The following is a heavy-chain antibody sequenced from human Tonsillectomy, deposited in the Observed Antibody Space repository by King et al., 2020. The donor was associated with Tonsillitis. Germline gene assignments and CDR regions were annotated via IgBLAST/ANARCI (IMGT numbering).Heavy chain of an antibody. Sequence: VQLVESGGGLVQPGGSLRLSCAASAFTFSSYNMSWVRQAPGKGLEWVSRIEGPGSSPFFADSVRGRLTRSRDNSKNTLSLQMSGLRAEDTAIYYCAKVGSSWFAEYFHHWGQGTLVTVSS. V-gene: IGHV3-23*04. D-gene: IGHD6-13*01. CDR3: AKVGSSWFAEYFHH. J-gene: IGHJ1*01. CDR2: IEGPGSSP. CDR1: AFTFSSYN.